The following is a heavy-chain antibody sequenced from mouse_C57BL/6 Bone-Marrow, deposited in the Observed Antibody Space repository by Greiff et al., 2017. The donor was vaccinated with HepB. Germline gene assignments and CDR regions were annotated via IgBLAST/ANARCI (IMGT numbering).Heavy chain of an antibody. V-gene: IGHV5-17*01. CDR3: ARMTYDGYYRYYFDY. CDR2: ISSGSSTI. J-gene: IGHJ2*01. CDR1: GFTFSDYG. Sequence: EVNVVESGGGLVKPGGSLKLSCAASGFTFSDYGMHWVRQAPEKGLEWVAYISSGSSTIYYADTVKGRFTISRDNAKNTLFLQMTSLRSEDTAMYYCARMTYDGYYRYYFDYWGQGTTLTVSS. D-gene: IGHD2-3*01.